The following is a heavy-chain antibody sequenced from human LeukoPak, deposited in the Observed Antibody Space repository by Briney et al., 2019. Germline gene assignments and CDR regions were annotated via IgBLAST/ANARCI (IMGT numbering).Heavy chain of an antibody. Sequence: GASVKVSCKASGYTFTSYGISWVRQAPGQGLEWMGWISAYNGNTNYAQKFQGRVTMTRDTSISTAYMELSRLRSDDTAVYYCARGGRNVWGSYLLNWGQGTLVTVSS. J-gene: IGHJ4*02. V-gene: IGHV1-18*01. CDR3: ARGGRNVWGSYLLN. CDR2: ISAYNGNT. CDR1: GYTFTSYG. D-gene: IGHD3-16*02.